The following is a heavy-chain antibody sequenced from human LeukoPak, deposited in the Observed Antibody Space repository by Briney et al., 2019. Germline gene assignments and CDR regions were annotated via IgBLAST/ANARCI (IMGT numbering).Heavy chain of an antibody. J-gene: IGHJ4*02. CDR1: GFTFSSYW. D-gene: IGHD6-19*01. CDR3: ARDSAVAGIRTFDY. V-gene: IGHV3-7*04. CDR2: IKQDGSEK. Sequence: GGSLRLSRAASGFTFSSYWMSWVRQAPGKGLEWVANIKQDGSEKYYVDSVKGRFTISRDNAKNSLYLQMNSLRAEDTAVYYCARDSAVAGIRTFDYWGQGTLVTVSS.